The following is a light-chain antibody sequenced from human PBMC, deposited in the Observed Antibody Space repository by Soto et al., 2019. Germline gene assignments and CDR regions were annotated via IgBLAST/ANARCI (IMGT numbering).Light chain of an antibody. Sequence: QSVLTQPPSASGAPGQRVTISCSGSSSNIGSRTVNWYQQLPGTAPKLLISNNNQRPSGVPDRFSGSKSGTSASLAISGLQSEDEADYYCSTHGGSDNYVFGTGTKVTVL. J-gene: IGLJ1*01. CDR2: NNN. CDR1: SSNIGSRT. CDR3: STHGGSDNYV. V-gene: IGLV1-44*01.